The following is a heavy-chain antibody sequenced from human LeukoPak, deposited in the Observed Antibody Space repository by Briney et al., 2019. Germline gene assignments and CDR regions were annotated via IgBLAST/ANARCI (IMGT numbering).Heavy chain of an antibody. V-gene: IGHV1-46*01. D-gene: IGHD6-6*01. CDR2: INPSGGST. J-gene: IGHJ4*02. CDR1: GYTFTSYY. Sequence: GASVKVSCKASGYTFTSYYMHWVRQAPGQGLEWMGIINPSGGSTSYAQKFQGRVTMTDTSTSTVYMELSSLRSEDTAVYYCARGHHSSSEDYWGQGTLVTVSS. CDR3: ARGHHSSSEDY.